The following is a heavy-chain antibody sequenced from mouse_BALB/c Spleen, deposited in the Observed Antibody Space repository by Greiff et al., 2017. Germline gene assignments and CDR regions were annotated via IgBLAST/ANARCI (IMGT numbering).Heavy chain of an antibody. CDR2: IDPENGDT. V-gene: IGHV14-4*02. Sequence: EVKLMESGAELVRSGASVKLSCTASGFNIKDYYMHWVKQRPEQGLEWIGWIDPENGDTEYAPKFQGKATMTADTSSNTAYLQLSSLTSEDTAVYYCTEYGKRYFDYWGQGTTLTVSS. D-gene: IGHD2-10*02. CDR3: TEYGKRYFDY. J-gene: IGHJ2*01. CDR1: GFNIKDYY.